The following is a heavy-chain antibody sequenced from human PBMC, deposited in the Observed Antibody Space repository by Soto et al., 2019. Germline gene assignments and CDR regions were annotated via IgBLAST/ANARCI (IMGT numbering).Heavy chain of an antibody. V-gene: IGHV1-69*13. CDR2: IIPIFGTA. CDR1: GGTFSSYA. Sequence: SVKVSCKASGGTFSSYAISWVRQAPGQGLEWMGGIIPIFGTANYAQKFQGRVTITADESTSTAYMELSSLRSEDTAVYYCARFNQLLPGYYYGMDVWGQGTTVTVSS. D-gene: IGHD2-2*01. CDR3: ARFNQLLPGYYYGMDV. J-gene: IGHJ6*02.